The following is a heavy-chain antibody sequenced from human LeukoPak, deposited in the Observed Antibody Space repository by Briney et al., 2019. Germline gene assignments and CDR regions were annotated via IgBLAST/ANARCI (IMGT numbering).Heavy chain of an antibody. Sequence: GGSLRLSCAASGFIVSGDFMSWVRQAPGKGLAWVANIKQDGSEKYFVDSVKGRFTISRDNAKNSLYLQMSSLRAEDTAVYYCARGGSRHPSPEDYWGRGTLVTVSS. CDR2: IKQDGSEK. J-gene: IGHJ4*02. D-gene: IGHD1-1*01. V-gene: IGHV3-7*03. CDR1: GFIVSGDF. CDR3: ARGGSRHPSPEDY.